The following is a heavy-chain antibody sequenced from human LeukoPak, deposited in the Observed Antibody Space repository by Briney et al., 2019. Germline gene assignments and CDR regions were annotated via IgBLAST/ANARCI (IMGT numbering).Heavy chain of an antibody. D-gene: IGHD3/OR15-3a*01. CDR1: GDSVSSSNSY. J-gene: IGHJ4*02. CDR2: IYYSGNT. Sequence: SETLSLTCTVSGDSVSSSNSYWGWIRQPPGKGLEWIGSIYYSGNTYYNASLKSQVSISIDTSKNQFSLRLTSVTAADTAVYYCARQTGSGLFILPGGQGTLVTVSS. CDR3: ARQTGSGLFILP. V-gene: IGHV4-39*01.